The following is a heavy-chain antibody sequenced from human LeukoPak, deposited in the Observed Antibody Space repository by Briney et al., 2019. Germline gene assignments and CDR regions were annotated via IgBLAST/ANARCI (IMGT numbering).Heavy chain of an antibody. Sequence: GGSLRLSCAASGFTFSSYEMNWVRQAPGKGLEWVSYISSSGSTIYYADSVKGRFTISRDNAKNPLYLQMNSLRAEDTAVYYCASLSPAVAGCFDYWGQGTLVTVSS. D-gene: IGHD6-19*01. CDR1: GFTFSSYE. CDR2: ISSSGSTI. V-gene: IGHV3-48*03. J-gene: IGHJ4*02. CDR3: ASLSPAVAGCFDY.